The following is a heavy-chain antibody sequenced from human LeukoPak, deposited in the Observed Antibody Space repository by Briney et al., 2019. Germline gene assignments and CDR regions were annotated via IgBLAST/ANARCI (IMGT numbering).Heavy chain of an antibody. CDR1: GDSISDYY. J-gene: IGHJ4*02. D-gene: IGHD3-3*01. CDR3: ARAPLSNLYDESGYYHPFDN. V-gene: IGHV4-59*01. Sequence: SETLSLTCIVSGDSISDYYWTWIRQPPGKGLEWIGFMYYSGRPNYNSSLKSRVTVSLGPSKNQFSLELSSVTAADTAVYYCARAPLSNLYDESGYYHPFDNWGQGTLVTVSS. CDR2: MYYSGRP.